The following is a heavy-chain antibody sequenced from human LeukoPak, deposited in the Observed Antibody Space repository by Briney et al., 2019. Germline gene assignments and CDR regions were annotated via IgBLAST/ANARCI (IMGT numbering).Heavy chain of an antibody. D-gene: IGHD2-2*01. CDR1: GGSFSGYY. V-gene: IGHV4-34*01. CDR2: INHSGST. CDR3: ATQYKGYCSSTSCEGHFDY. Sequence: HSETLSLTCAVYGGSFSGYYWSWIRQPPGKGLEWIGEINHSGSTNYNPSLKSRVTISVDTSKNQFSLKLSSVTAADTAVYYCATQYKGYCSSTSCEGHFDYWGQGTLVTVSS. J-gene: IGHJ4*02.